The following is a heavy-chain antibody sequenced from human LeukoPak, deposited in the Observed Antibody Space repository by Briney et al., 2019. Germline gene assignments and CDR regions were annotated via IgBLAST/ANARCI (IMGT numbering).Heavy chain of an antibody. CDR3: ARHHSPNYDFWSGYYTEANAFDI. D-gene: IGHD3-3*01. Sequence: SETLSLTCAVYGGSFSGYYWSWIRQPPGKGLEWIGEINHSGGTNYNPSLKSRVTISVDTSKNQFSLKLSSVTAADTAVYYCARHHSPNYDFWSGYYTEANAFDIWGQGTMVTVSS. J-gene: IGHJ3*02. CDR1: GGSFSGYY. V-gene: IGHV4-34*01. CDR2: INHSGGT.